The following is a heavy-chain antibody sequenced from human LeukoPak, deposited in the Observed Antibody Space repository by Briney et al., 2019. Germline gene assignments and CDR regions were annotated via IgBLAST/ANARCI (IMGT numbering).Heavy chain of an antibody. Sequence: MSSETLSLTCTASGGSISSYYWSWIRQPPGKGLEWIGYIYYSGSTNYNPSLKSRVTISVDTSKNQFSLKLSSVTAADTAVYYCARGGVAAAGKYFQHWGQGTLVTVSS. J-gene: IGHJ1*01. CDR2: IYYSGST. D-gene: IGHD6-19*01. CDR1: GGSISSYY. CDR3: ARGGVAAAGKYFQH. V-gene: IGHV4-59*12.